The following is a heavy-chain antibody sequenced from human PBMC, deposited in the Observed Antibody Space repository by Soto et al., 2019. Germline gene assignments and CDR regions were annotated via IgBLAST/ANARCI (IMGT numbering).Heavy chain of an antibody. Sequence: PSETLSLTCTVSGGSISSYYWSWIRQPPGKGLEWIGYIYYSGSTNYNPSLKSRVTISVDTSKNQFSLKLSSVTAADTAVYYCARSDYNWNYPVQTPEYFQHWGQGTLVTVSS. V-gene: IGHV4-59*01. D-gene: IGHD1-7*01. CDR3: ARSDYNWNYPVQTPEYFQH. CDR1: GGSISSYY. J-gene: IGHJ1*01. CDR2: IYYSGST.